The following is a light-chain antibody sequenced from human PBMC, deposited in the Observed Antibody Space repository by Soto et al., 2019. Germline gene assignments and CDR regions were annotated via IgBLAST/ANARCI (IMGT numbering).Light chain of an antibody. V-gene: IGLV1-44*01. J-gene: IGLJ1*01. Sequence: VLTQPPSASATPGQRVTISCSGSNSNIGTNTVNWYQQLPGTAPRLLIYTNSQRPSGVPQRFSGSKTGTSASLAIGGLQSEDGADYYCAAWDDSLGAYVFGTGTKVTVL. CDR2: TNS. CDR3: AAWDDSLGAYV. CDR1: NSNIGTNT.